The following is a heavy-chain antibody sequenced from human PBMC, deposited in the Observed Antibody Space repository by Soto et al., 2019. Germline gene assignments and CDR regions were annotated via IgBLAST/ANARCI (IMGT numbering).Heavy chain of an antibody. CDR2: IYYSGST. CDR1: GGSISSYY. V-gene: IGHV4-59*01. Sequence: QVQLQESGPGLVKPSETLSLTCTVSGGSISSYYWSWIRQPPGKGLEWIGYIYYSGSTNYNPSLMSRVTVSVDTSKNQFPLNLSSVTASATAVYYCASIGGSYDLYFDLWGRGTLVTVSS. J-gene: IGHJ2*01. CDR3: ASIGGSYDLYFDL. D-gene: IGHD1-26*01.